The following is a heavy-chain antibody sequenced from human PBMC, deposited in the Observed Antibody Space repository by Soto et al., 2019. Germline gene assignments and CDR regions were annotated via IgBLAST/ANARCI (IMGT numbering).Heavy chain of an antibody. J-gene: IGHJ4*02. D-gene: IGHD3-22*01. CDR1: GFTFSSYG. CDR3: ARDMIVVVPGLGGFDY. Sequence: QVQLVESGGGVVQPGRSLRLSCAASGFTFSSYGMHWVRQAPGKGLEWVAVIWYDGSNKYYADSVKGRFTISRDNSKNTLYLQMNSLRAEDTAVYYCARDMIVVVPGLGGFDYWGQGTLVTVSS. V-gene: IGHV3-33*01. CDR2: IWYDGSNK.